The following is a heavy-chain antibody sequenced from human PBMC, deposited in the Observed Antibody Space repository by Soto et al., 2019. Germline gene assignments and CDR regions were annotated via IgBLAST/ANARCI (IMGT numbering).Heavy chain of an antibody. CDR3: ARLSYYYDSSGYYYYGMDV. CDR1: GGSISSYY. D-gene: IGHD3-22*01. J-gene: IGHJ6*02. V-gene: IGHV4-59*08. CDR2: IYYSGST. Sequence: SETLSLTCTVSGGSISSYYWSWIRQPPGKGLEWIGYIYYSGSTNYNPSLKSRVTISVDTSKNQFSLKLSSVTAADTAVYYCARLSYYYDSSGYYYYGMDVWGQGTTVTVS.